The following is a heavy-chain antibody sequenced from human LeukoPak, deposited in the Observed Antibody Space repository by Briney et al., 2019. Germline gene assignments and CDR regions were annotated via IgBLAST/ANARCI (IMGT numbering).Heavy chain of an antibody. J-gene: IGHJ4*02. CDR2: ISSNGGST. CDR1: GFTFSSYA. V-gene: IGHV3-64*01. D-gene: IGHD3-22*01. Sequence: GGSLRLSCAASGFTFSSYAMHWVRQAPGKGLEYVSAISSNGGSTYYANSVKGRFTISRDNSKNTLYLQMGSLRAEDMAVYYCASGYYDSSGQSFDYWGQGTLVTVSS. CDR3: ASGYYDSSGQSFDY.